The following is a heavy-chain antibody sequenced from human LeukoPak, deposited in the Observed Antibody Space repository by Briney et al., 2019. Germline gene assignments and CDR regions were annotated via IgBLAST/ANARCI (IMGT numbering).Heavy chain of an antibody. CDR2: ISTSSSYI. J-gene: IGHJ4*02. V-gene: IGHV3-21*01. CDR1: GFTFSSYS. Sequence: GGSLRLSCAASGFTFSSYSMNWVRQAPGKGLEWVSSISTSSSYINYADSVKGRFTISRDNAKKSLYLQMNSLRAEDTAVYYCARVYQGVSLFDGIDYWGQGTLVTVSS. CDR3: ARVYQGVSLFDGIDY. D-gene: IGHD3-10*01.